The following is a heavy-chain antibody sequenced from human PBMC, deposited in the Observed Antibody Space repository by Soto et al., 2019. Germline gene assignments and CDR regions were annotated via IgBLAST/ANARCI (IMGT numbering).Heavy chain of an antibody. V-gene: IGHV3-23*01. CDR2: ISGSGGST. D-gene: IGHD6-6*01. J-gene: IGHJ4*02. CDR3: AKDPEYSSSSPIDY. CDR1: GFTFSSYA. Sequence: RRLSCAASGFTFSSYAMSWVRQAPGKGLEWVSAISGSGGSTYYADSVKGRFTISRDNSKNTLYLQMNSLRAEDTAVYYCAKDPEYSSSSPIDYWGQGTLVTVSS.